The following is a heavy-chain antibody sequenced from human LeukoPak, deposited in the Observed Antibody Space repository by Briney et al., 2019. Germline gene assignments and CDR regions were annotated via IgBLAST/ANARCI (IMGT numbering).Heavy chain of an antibody. CDR3: ARGPYYYDSSGPIPHWPYFDY. CDR2: IFYSGCT. Sequence: SETLSLTCTVSGGSVDAYYWSWIRLPPGKGLEWIGYIFYSGCTNYNPSPKSRVTISVDTSKNQFSLKLSSVTAADTAVYYCARGPYYYDSSGPIPHWPYFDYWGQGTLVTVST. J-gene: IGHJ4*02. CDR1: GGSVDAYY. D-gene: IGHD3-22*01. V-gene: IGHV4-59*08.